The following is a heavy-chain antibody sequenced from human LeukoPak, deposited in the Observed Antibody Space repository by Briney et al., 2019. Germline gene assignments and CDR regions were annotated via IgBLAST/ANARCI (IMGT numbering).Heavy chain of an antibody. J-gene: IGHJ5*01. Sequence: GGSLRLSCAASGFTFSDAWLSWVRQAPGKGLEWVGRIKSKTGGGTTDYAAPVEGRFSISRDDSKNTVYLQMNSLKTEDTAVYYCTRVGTTWFHSWGQGTLVTVSS. CDR3: TRVGTTWFHS. D-gene: IGHD1-26*01. CDR2: IKSKTGGGTT. CDR1: GFTFSDAW. V-gene: IGHV3-15*05.